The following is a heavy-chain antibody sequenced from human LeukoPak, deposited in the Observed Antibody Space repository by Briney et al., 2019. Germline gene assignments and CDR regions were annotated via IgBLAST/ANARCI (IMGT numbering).Heavy chain of an antibody. D-gene: IGHD4-17*01. CDR3: ARDSTTVTTWDYYGMDV. Sequence: PGGSLRLSCVASGFTVSSNYMNWVRQAPGKGLEWVSVLYSGGSTKYAESVKGRFTISRDNAKNSLYLQMNSLRAEDTAVYYCARDSTTVTTWDYYGMDVWGQGTTVTVSS. J-gene: IGHJ6*02. V-gene: IGHV3-66*01. CDR1: GFTVSSNY. CDR2: LYSGGST.